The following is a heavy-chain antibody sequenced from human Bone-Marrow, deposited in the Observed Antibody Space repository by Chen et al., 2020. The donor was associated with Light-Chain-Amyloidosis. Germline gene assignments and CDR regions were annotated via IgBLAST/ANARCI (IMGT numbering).Heavy chain of an antibody. J-gene: IGHJ4*02. CDR3: ARRGDGYDFDY. D-gene: IGHD3-10*01. CDR1: GYAFPNYW. Sequence: EVQLEQSGPEVKKPGESLKISCKGSGYAFPNYWIGWVRQMPGKGLEWLGVIYPDDSDARYSTSLEGPVTISADKSITPAYLQWRILKASDTAMYYCARRGDGYDFDYWGQGTLVTVSS. V-gene: IGHV5-51*01. CDR2: IYPDDSDA.